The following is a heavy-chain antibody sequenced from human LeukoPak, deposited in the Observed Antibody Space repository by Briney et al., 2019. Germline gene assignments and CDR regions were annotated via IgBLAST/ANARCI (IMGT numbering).Heavy chain of an antibody. CDR1: GGSISSSSYY. CDR2: IYYSGST. D-gene: IGHD3-22*01. Sequence: SETLSLTCTVSGGSISSSSYYWGWIRQPPGKGLEWIVSIYYSGSTYYNPSLKSRVTISVDTSKNQFSLKLSSVTAADTAVYYCARVGDYYDSEGLDYWGQGTLVTASS. CDR3: ARVGDYYDSEGLDY. V-gene: IGHV4-39*01. J-gene: IGHJ4*02.